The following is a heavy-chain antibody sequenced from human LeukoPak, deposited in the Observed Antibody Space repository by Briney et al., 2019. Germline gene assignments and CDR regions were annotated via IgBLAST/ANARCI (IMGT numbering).Heavy chain of an antibody. Sequence: SETLSLTCTVSGGSISSYYWSWIRQPPGQGLEWIAYIHSNGYTNYNPSLKSRVTISVDTSKNQFSLKVTSVTAADSAVDYCAKRQGPDSGSYDYFDPWGQGTLVIVSS. CDR2: IHSNGYT. J-gene: IGHJ5*02. V-gene: IGHV4-4*09. CDR3: AKRQGPDSGSYDYFDP. D-gene: IGHD1-26*01. CDR1: GGSISSYY.